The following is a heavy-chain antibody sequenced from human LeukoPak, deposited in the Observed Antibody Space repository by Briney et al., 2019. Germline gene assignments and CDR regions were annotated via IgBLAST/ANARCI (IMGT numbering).Heavy chain of an antibody. Sequence: ASVKVSCNASGYTFTSYYMHWLRQAPGQGLEWMGIINPSGGSTSYAQKFQGRVTMTRDTSTSTVYMELSSLRSEDTAVYYCAREGIAVAGIDYWGQGTLVTVSS. CDR3: AREGIAVAGIDY. V-gene: IGHV1-46*01. D-gene: IGHD6-19*01. CDR2: INPSGGST. CDR1: GYTFTSYY. J-gene: IGHJ4*02.